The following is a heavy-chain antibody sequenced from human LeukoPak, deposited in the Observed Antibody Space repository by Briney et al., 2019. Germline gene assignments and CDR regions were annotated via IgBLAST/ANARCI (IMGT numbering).Heavy chain of an antibody. CDR2: ITGNSDSV. J-gene: IGHJ5*02. CDR1: GFTFDDYA. V-gene: IGHV3-9*01. CDR3: AKGLYYDILTGNYFDP. Sequence: PGRSLRLSCAASGFTFDDYAMHWVRQLPGKGLGWVAGITGNSDSVGYGDSVKGRFTISRDNAKNSLFLQMNSLSADDTAFYYCAKGLYYDILTGNYFDPWGQGTPVTVSS. D-gene: IGHD3-9*01.